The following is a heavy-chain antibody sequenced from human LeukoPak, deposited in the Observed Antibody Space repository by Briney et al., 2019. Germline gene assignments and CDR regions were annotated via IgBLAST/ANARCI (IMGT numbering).Heavy chain of an antibody. D-gene: IGHD7-27*01. J-gene: IGHJ2*01. CDR1: GFTVSSNY. CDR3: AKEKLGRGAGGGYFDL. CDR2: FYSGGST. Sequence: GGSLRLSCAASGFTVSSNYMSWVRQAPGKGLEWVSVFYSGGSTYYADSVKGRFTISRDNAKNSLYLQMNSLRAEDTALYYCAKEKLGRGAGGGYFDLWGRGTLVTVSS. V-gene: IGHV3-53*05.